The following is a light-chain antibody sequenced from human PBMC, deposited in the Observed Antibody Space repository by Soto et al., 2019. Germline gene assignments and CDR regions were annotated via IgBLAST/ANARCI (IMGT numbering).Light chain of an antibody. CDR3: QQYNNWPRT. CDR1: QTVSSN. Sequence: EIVMTQSPATLSVSPGERATLSCRASQTVSSNLAWYQQKPGQAPRLLISGASTRATGIPARFSGSGSGTEFTPTISSLQSEDFVVYYCQQYNNWPRTFGQGTKLEIK. CDR2: GAS. V-gene: IGKV3-15*01. J-gene: IGKJ2*01.